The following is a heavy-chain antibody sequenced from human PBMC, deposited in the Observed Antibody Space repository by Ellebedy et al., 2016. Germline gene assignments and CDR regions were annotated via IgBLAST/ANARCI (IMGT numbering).Heavy chain of an antibody. CDR3: ARSLGYCSSTSCYPYPHSRINWFDP. CDR2: INHSGST. V-gene: IGHV4-34*01. J-gene: IGHJ5*02. Sequence: SETLSLTCAVYGGSFSGYYWSWIRQPPGKGLEWIGEINHSGSTNYNPSLKSRVTISVDTSKNQFSLKLSSVTAADTAVYYCARSLGYCSSTSCYPYPHSRINWFDPWGQGTLVTVSS. CDR1: GGSFSGYY. D-gene: IGHD2-2*01.